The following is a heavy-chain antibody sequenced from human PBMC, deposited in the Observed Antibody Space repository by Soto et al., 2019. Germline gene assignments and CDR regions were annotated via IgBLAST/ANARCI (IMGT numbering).Heavy chain of an antibody. CDR3: ARDRCGGDCYVADY. J-gene: IGHJ4*02. D-gene: IGHD2-21*02. CDR1: GFTFSSYS. CDR2: ISSSSSYI. V-gene: IGHV3-21*01. Sequence: GGSLRLSCAASGFTFSSYSMNWVRQAPGKGLEWVSSISSSSSYIYYADSVKGRFTISRDNAKNSLYLQMNSLRAEDTAVYYGARDRCGGDCYVADYWGQGTLVTVSS.